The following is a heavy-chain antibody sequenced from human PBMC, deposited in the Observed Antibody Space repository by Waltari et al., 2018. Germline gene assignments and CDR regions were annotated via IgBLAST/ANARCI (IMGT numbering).Heavy chain of an antibody. J-gene: IGHJ3*02. Sequence: QVQLQESGPGLVKPSETLSLTCTVSGGSISSYYWSWFRQPPGKGLEWIGYIYYSGSTNYNPSLKSRVTMSVDTSKNQFSLKLSSVTAADTAVYYCARVGYCSGGSCYSGAFDIWGQGTMVTVSS. V-gene: IGHV4-59*01. CDR2: IYYSGST. CDR3: ARVGYCSGGSCYSGAFDI. CDR1: GGSISSYY. D-gene: IGHD2-15*01.